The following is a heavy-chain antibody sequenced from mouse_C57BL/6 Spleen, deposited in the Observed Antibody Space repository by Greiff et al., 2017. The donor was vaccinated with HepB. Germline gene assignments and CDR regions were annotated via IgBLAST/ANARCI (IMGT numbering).Heavy chain of an antibody. D-gene: IGHD1-1*01. CDR2: ISSGSSTI. CDR1: GFTFSDYG. CDR3: ARTTDDFDY. J-gene: IGHJ2*01. V-gene: IGHV5-17*01. Sequence: EVQLVESGGGLVKPGGSLKLSCAASGFTFSDYGMHWVRQAPEQGLEWVAYISSGSSTIYYADTVKGRFTIARDNAKNTLFLQMTSLRSEDTALYYCARTTDDFDYWGQGTTLTVSS.